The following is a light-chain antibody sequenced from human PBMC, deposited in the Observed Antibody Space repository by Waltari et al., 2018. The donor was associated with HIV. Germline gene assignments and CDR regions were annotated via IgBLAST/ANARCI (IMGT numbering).Light chain of an antibody. J-gene: IGLJ3*02. V-gene: IGLV3-19*01. CDR1: RHRHDY. CDR2: GKT. Sequence: SSDLTQYPAVSVAFGQTANITCQGDRHRHDYATSYQQKPGQAPVFVMYGKTMRPSGSPDRCSGSTSGDTASLTITGAQADDEADYFCNSRDSSGNSWVFGGGTKLTV. CDR3: NSRDSSGNSWV.